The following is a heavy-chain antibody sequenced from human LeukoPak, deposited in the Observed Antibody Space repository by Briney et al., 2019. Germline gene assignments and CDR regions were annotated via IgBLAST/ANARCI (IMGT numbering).Heavy chain of an antibody. CDR1: GYTFTSYD. J-gene: IGHJ6*03. V-gene: IGHV1-8*03. CDR2: MNPNSGNT. CDR3: ARSPVGPYYYYYYMDV. D-gene: IGHD1-26*01. Sequence: EASVKVSCKASGYTFTSYDINWVRQATGQGLEWMGWMNPNSGNTGYAQKFQGRVTITADKSTSTAYMELSSLRSEDTAVYCCARSPVGPYYYYYYMDVWGKGTTVTVSS.